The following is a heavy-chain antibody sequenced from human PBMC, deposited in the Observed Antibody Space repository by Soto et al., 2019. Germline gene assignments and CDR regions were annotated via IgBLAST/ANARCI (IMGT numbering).Heavy chain of an antibody. J-gene: IGHJ6*02. D-gene: IGHD4-4*01. Sequence: GASVKVSCKASGYTFTSYGISWVRQAPGQGLEWMGWISAYNGNTNYAQKLQGRVTMTTDTSTSTAYMELRSLRSDDTAVYYCAREYSNYLYYYYYGMDVWGQGTTVTVSS. CDR3: AREYSNYLYYYYYGMDV. V-gene: IGHV1-18*04. CDR1: GYTFTSYG. CDR2: ISAYNGNT.